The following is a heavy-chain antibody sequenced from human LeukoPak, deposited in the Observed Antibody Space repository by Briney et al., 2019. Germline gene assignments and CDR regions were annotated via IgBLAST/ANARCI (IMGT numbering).Heavy chain of an antibody. J-gene: IGHJ2*01. CDR3: ARASYDLWRGYSRSWYFDL. Sequence: GASVKVSCKASGYTFTSYYMHWVRQAPGQGLEWMGIINPSGGSTSYAQKFQGRVTMTRDTSTSTVYMELSSLRSEDTAVYYCARASYDLWRGYSRSWYFDLWGRGTLVTVSS. V-gene: IGHV1-46*01. D-gene: IGHD3-3*01. CDR1: GYTFTSYY. CDR2: INPSGGST.